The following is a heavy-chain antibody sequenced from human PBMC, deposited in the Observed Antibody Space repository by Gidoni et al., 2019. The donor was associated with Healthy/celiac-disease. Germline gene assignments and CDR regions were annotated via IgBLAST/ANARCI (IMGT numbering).Heavy chain of an antibody. D-gene: IGHD3-16*01. CDR1: GFTFSDSA. V-gene: IGHV3-9*01. Sequence: EVQLVESGGGLVQPGRSPRLSCAASGFTFSDSAMHWVRQAPGKGLEWVSVISGNSGSIGYADSVKGRFTISRDNAKNSLYLQMNSLRAEDTALYYCAKDGTIGGYYYYYMDVWGKGTTVTVSS. CDR3: AKDGTIGGYYYYYMDV. J-gene: IGHJ6*03. CDR2: ISGNSGSI.